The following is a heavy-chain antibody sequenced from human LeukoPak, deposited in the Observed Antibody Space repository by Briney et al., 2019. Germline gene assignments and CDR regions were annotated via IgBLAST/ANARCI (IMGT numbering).Heavy chain of an antibody. Sequence: PGGSLRLSCAASGFIVSRNYMSWVRQAPGKKLEWVSAISSKYVTYYADSVKGRFIISRDNSKNTMYLQMNGLRAEDTAIYYCYGIHLGDAFDLWGQGTLGTVSS. CDR1: GFIVSRNY. V-gene: IGHV3-53*01. CDR2: ISSKYVT. J-gene: IGHJ3*01. CDR3: YGIHLGDAFDL. D-gene: IGHD3-16*01.